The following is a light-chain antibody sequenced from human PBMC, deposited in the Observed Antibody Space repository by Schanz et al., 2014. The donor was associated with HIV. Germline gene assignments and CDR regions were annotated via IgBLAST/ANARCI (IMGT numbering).Light chain of an antibody. Sequence: QSALTQPSSASGSPGQSVTISCTGTSSDVGGYNYVSWYQQHPGKAPKLMIYEVSKRPSGVPDRFSGSKSGNTASLTVSGLQADDEADYYCSSFAGNNKLLFGGGTKVTVL. V-gene: IGLV2-8*01. CDR1: SSDVGGYNY. CDR3: SSFAGNNKLL. J-gene: IGLJ2*01. CDR2: EVS.